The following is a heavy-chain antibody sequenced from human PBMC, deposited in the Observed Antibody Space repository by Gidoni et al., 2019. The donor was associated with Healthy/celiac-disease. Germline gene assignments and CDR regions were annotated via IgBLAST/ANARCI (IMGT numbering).Heavy chain of an antibody. J-gene: IGHJ6*02. CDR3: TRDLSMDCSSTSCYYYGMDV. CDR2: IRSKAYGGTT. CDR1: GFTFGEYA. D-gene: IGHD2-2*01. V-gene: IGHV3-49*03. Sequence: EVQLVESGGGLVQPGRSLRLSCTASGFTFGEYAMSWFRQAPGKGLEWVGFIRSKAYGGTTEYAASVKGRFTISRDDSKSIAYLQMNSLKTEDTAVYYCTRDLSMDCSSTSCYYYGMDVWGQGTTVTVSS.